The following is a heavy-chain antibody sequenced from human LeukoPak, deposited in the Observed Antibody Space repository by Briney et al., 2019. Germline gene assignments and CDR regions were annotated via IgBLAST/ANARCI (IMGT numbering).Heavy chain of an antibody. CDR3: TRDRSLAQDD. CDR1: GLTFSGLW. Sequence: PGGSLRLSCAASGLTFSGLWMSWVRQAPGGGVEWVADINQGGSEKYYVNSVRGRLTLSRDKAKNLLYMQMNRQRGEATAVYYCTRDRSLAQDDRGQGTLVPVPP. CDR2: INQGGSEK. V-gene: IGHV3-7*01. D-gene: IGHD6-6*01. J-gene: IGHJ4*02.